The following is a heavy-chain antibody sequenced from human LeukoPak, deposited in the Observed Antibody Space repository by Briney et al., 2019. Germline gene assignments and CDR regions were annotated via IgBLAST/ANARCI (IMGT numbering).Heavy chain of an antibody. J-gene: IGHJ4*02. D-gene: IGHD3-10*01. CDR3: AKGDRYSFGSGYFDY. Sequence: GRSLRLSCAASGFTFDDYAMHWVRQVPGKGLEWVSGISWNSGNIGYADSVRGRFTISRDSAKNSLFLQMNSLRAEDMALYYCAKGDRYSFGSGYFDYWGQGTLVTVSS. CDR2: ISWNSGNI. CDR1: GFTFDDYA. V-gene: IGHV3-9*03.